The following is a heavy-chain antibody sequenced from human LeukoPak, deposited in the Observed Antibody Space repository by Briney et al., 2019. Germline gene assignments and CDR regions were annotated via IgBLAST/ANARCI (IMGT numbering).Heavy chain of an antibody. J-gene: IGHJ3*01. CDR2: IYYSGST. Sequence: SETLSLTCTVSGGSISSYHWSWIRQPPGKGLEWIGYIYYSGSTNYNPSLKSRVTISVDTSKKHFSLKLSTVTAADTAVYHCATARLGSGLEGAFDLWGQGTMVTVSS. V-gene: IGHV4-59*01. D-gene: IGHD6-25*01. CDR1: GGSISSYH. CDR3: ATARLGSGLEGAFDL.